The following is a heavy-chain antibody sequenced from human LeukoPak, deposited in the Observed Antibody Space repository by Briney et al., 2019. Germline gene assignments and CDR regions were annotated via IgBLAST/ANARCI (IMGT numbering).Heavy chain of an antibody. J-gene: IGHJ4*02. Sequence: SETLSLTCTVSGYSISSGYYWGWIRQPPGKGLEWIGSIYHNGSTYYNPSLKSRVTISVDTSKNQFSLKLSSVTAADTAVYYCARYFFEFRVRTIDYWGQRTLVTVSS. CDR2: IYHNGST. D-gene: IGHD2/OR15-2a*01. V-gene: IGHV4-38-2*02. CDR3: ARYFFEFRVRTIDY. CDR1: GYSISSGYY.